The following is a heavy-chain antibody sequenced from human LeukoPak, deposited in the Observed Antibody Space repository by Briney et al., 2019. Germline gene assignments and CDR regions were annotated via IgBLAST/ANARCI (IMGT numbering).Heavy chain of an antibody. V-gene: IGHV4-31*03. D-gene: IGHD3-10*01. CDR1: GGSISSGGYS. CDR2: IYYSGST. Sequence: PSETLSLTCTVSGGSISSGGYSWSWIRQHPGKGLEWIGYIYYSGSTYYNPSLKSRVTISVDTSKNQFSLKLSSVTAADTAVYYCAGANYGSGSYYPNLFDYWGQGTLVTVSS. J-gene: IGHJ4*02. CDR3: AGANYGSGSYYPNLFDY.